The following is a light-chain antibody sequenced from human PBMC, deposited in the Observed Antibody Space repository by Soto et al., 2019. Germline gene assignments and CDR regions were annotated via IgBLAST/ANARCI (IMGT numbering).Light chain of an antibody. CDR1: QGIYNY. Sequence: DIQMTQSPSSLSASVGDRVTITCRASQGIYNYLAWYQQKPGKAPKLLIYAASNLEAGVPSRFSVSGSGTDFTLTISSLQPEDVATYYCHKYNSALLTFGQGTRLEIK. J-gene: IGKJ5*01. V-gene: IGKV1-27*01. CDR3: HKYNSALLT. CDR2: AAS.